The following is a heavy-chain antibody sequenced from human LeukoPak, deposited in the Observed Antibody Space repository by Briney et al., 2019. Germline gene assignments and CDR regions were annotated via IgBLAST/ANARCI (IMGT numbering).Heavy chain of an antibody. CDR1: GGSISSGGYS. CDR3: ARGKNTYYYYMDV. Sequence: SETLSLTCTVSGGSISSGGYSWSWIRQPPGKGLEWIGYIYYSGSTYYNPSLKSRVTISVDTSKNQFSLKLSSVTAADTAVYYCARGKNTYYYYMDVWGKGTTVTVSS. V-gene: IGHV4-30-4*07. J-gene: IGHJ6*03. CDR2: IYYSGST.